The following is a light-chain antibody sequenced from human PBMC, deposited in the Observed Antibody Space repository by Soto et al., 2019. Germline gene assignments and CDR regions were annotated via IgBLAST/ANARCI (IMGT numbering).Light chain of an antibody. V-gene: IGLV2-14*03. CDR2: HVS. Sequence: QSALAQPASVSGSPGQSITISCTGTSSDFSGYNYVSWYQQYPGKVPNLLIYHVSNRPSGVSNRFSGSKSGNTASLTISGLQAEDEADYFCTSFTSDNLYVFGTGTRSPS. CDR3: TSFTSDNLYV. J-gene: IGLJ1*01. CDR1: SSDFSGYNY.